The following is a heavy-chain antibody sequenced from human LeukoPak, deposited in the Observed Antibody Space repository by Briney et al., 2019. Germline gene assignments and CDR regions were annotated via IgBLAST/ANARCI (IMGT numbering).Heavy chain of an antibody. Sequence: ASVKVSCKASGYTFTSYYMNWVRQAPGQGLEWVGLINPAGGSTTYAQKFQGRLTMTRDTSTSTVYMELSSLRSEGTAVYYCARDLHGSVWSGVFDYWGQGTLVTVSA. CDR1: GYTFTSYY. CDR3: ARDLHGSVWSGVFDY. V-gene: IGHV1-46*01. D-gene: IGHD3-10*01. J-gene: IGHJ4*02. CDR2: INPAGGST.